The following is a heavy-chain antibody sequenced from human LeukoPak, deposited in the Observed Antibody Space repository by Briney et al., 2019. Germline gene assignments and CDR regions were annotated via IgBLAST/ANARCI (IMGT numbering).Heavy chain of an antibody. CDR1: GFTFSSYA. J-gene: IGHJ4*02. CDR2: ISSSSSYT. V-gene: IGHV3-11*05. Sequence: GGSLRLSCAASGFTFSSYAMSWIRQAPGKGLEWVPYISSSSSYTNYADSVKGRFTISRDNAKNSLYLQMNSLRAEDTAVYYCARVYGDYVDYWGQGTLVTVSS. D-gene: IGHD4-17*01. CDR3: ARVYGDYVDY.